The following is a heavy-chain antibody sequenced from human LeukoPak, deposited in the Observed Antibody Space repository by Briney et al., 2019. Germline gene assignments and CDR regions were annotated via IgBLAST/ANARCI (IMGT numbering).Heavy chain of an antibody. J-gene: IGHJ5*02. Sequence: GGSLRLSCTASGFTFISYWMGWVRQAPGKGLEWVANINQDGSEKYYADSVKGRFTISRDNAKKTLYLQMNSLRAEDTAVYYCVRGDYNWDYWLDLWGQGTLVTVSS. D-gene: IGHD1-7*01. CDR1: GFTFISYW. CDR2: INQDGSEK. V-gene: IGHV3-7*01. CDR3: VRGDYNWDYWLDL.